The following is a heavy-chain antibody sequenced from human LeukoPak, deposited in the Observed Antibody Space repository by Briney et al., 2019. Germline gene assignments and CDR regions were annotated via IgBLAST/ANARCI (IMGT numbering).Heavy chain of an antibody. V-gene: IGHV1-24*01. CDR1: GYTLTELS. D-gene: IGHD3-22*01. CDR2: FDPEDGET. Sequence: ASVKVSCKVSGYTLTELSMHWVRQAPGKGLEWMGGFDPEDGETIYAQKFQGRVTMTEDTSTDTAYVELSSLRSEDTAVYYCATYYYDSSGYYSDYWGQGTLVTVSS. CDR3: ATYYYDSSGYYSDY. J-gene: IGHJ4*02.